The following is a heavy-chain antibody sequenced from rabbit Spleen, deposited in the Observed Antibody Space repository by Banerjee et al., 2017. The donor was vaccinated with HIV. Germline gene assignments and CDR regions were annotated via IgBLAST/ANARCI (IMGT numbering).Heavy chain of an antibody. CDR2: IDPVRATT. V-gene: IGHV1S45*01. J-gene: IGHJ6*01. Sequence: QEQLEESGGDLVKPEGSLTLTCTASGFSFSDSYWTCWVRQAPGKGLEWVGCIDPVRATTYYANWAKGRVTISKTSPTTVTLEMTSLTAADTATYFCARDAGTSFSTYGMDLWGPGTLVTVS. CDR1: GFSFSDSYW. D-gene: IGHD8-1*01. CDR3: ARDAGTSFSTYGMDL.